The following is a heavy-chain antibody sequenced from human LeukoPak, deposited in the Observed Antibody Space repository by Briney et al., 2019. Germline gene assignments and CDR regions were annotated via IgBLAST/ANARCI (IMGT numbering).Heavy chain of an antibody. CDR2: IWYDGSNK. CDR1: GFTFSSYG. V-gene: IGHV3-33*01. Sequence: GGSLRLSCAASGFTFSSYGMHWVRQAPGKGLEWVAVIWYDGSNKYYADSVKGRFTISRDNSKNTLYLQMNSLGAEDTAMYYCARDAGNYDILTGYYKNNWFDPWGQGTLVTVSS. CDR3: ARDAGNYDILTGYYKNNWFDP. D-gene: IGHD3-9*01. J-gene: IGHJ5*02.